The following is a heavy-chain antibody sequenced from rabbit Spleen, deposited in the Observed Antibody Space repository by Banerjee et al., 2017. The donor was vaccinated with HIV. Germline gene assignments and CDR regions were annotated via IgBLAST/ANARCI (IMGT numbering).Heavy chain of an antibody. CDR1: GFDVTDYN. V-gene: IGHV1S47*01. CDR2: IYPGFGLK. D-gene: IGHD1-1*01. CDR3: ARGFASSSGYYLNL. Sequence: QEQLEESGGGLVKPEGSLTLSCRASGFDVTDYNVGWVRQAPGKGTEWIAYIYPGFGLKKYANSVKGRFTISSDNAQNTVFLQMTSLTASDTATYFCARGFASSSGYYLNLWGPGTLVTVS. J-gene: IGHJ4*01.